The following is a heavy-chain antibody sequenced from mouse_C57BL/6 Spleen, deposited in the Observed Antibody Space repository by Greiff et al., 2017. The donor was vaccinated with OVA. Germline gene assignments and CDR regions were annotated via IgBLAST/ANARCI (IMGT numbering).Heavy chain of an antibody. CDR2: INPGSGGT. CDR3: ARSGGDY. V-gene: IGHV1-54*01. D-gene: IGHD3-1*01. CDR1: GYAFTNYL. J-gene: IGHJ2*01. Sequence: QVQLQQSGAELVRPGTSVKVSCKASGYAFTNYLIEWVEQRPGQGLEWIGVINPGSGGTNYNEKFKGKATLTADKSSSTAYMQLSSLTSEDSAVYFCARSGGDYWGQGTTLTVSS.